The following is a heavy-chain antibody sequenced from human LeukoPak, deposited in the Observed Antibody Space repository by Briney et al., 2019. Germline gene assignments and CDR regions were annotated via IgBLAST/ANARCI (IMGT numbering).Heavy chain of an antibody. CDR3: ATLELSDY. J-gene: IGHJ4*02. D-gene: IGHD1-7*01. CDR1: GYTFTTYY. Sequence: ASVKVSCKASGYTFTTYYISWVRQAPGQGLEWMGWINPNSGGTNYAQKFQGRVTMTRDTSISTAYMELSRLRSDDTAVYYCATLELSDYWGQGTLVTVSS. V-gene: IGHV1-2*02. CDR2: INPNSGGT.